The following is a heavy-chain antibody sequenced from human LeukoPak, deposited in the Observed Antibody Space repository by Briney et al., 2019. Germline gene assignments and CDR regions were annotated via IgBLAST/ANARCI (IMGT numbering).Heavy chain of an antibody. CDR1: GYTLSSHW. J-gene: IGHJ4*02. CDR2: INQDGSVR. CDR3: ARLPPNNHAYFDN. D-gene: IGHD3-16*01. Sequence: GGSLRLSCAASGYTLSSHWMSWIRQAPEQGLEWVANINQDGSVRRYVGSVEGRFTISRDNAKNALFLQMSSLRVEDTAVYYCARLPPNNHAYFDNWGQGTLVTVSS. V-gene: IGHV3-7*05.